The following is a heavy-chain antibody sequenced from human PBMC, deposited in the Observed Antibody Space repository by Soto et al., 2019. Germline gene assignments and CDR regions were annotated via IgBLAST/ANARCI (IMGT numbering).Heavy chain of an antibody. V-gene: IGHV3-33*01. J-gene: IGHJ3*02. D-gene: IGHD2-15*01. CDR2: IWFDGSDK. Sequence: PGGSLRLSCPASGFTFSSYAMRWVRQSVAQGPEWVALIWFDGSDKYYAESVKGRFTISRDNSKSTLYLQMNSLRAEDAAVYYCARLYCSASSCYSVGAFDIRGQGTMVTGSS. CDR3: ARLYCSASSCYSVGAFDI. CDR1: GFTFSSYA.